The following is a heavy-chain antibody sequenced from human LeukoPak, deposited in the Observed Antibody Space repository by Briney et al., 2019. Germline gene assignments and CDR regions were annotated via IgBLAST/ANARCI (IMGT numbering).Heavy chain of an antibody. CDR1: GGTFSSYA. V-gene: IGHV1-69*05. Sequence: SVKVSCKASGGTFSSYAISWVRQAPGQGLEWMGRIIPIFGTANYAQKFQGRVTITTDESTSTAYMELSSLRSEDTAVYYCARDPDPWGPFDIWGQGAMVTVSS. CDR3: ARDPDPWGPFDI. D-gene: IGHD3-16*01. J-gene: IGHJ3*02. CDR2: IIPIFGTA.